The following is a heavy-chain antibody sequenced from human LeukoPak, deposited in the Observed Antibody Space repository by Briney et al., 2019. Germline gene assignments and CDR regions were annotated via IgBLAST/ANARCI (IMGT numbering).Heavy chain of an antibody. CDR1: GGSISSSNW. J-gene: IGHJ4*02. V-gene: IGHV4-4*02. D-gene: IGHD4-17*01. Sequence: SGTLSLTCAVSGGSISSSNWWSWVRQPPGKGLEWIGEIFHSGSTNYNPSLKSRVSISVDTSKNQFSLKLSSVTAADTAVYYCARGAYGDPTSFDYWGQGTLVTVSS. CDR3: ARGAYGDPTSFDY. CDR2: IFHSGST.